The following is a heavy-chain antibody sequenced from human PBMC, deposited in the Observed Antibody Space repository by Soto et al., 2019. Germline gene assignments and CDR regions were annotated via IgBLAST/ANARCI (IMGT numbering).Heavy chain of an antibody. CDR2: IYYSGST. V-gene: IGHV4-39*01. CDR1: GGSISSSSYY. D-gene: IGHD5-18*01. CDR3: ARQSLDKAMVVSYYYYYGMDV. Sequence: SETLSLTCTVSGGSISSSSYYWGWIRQPPGKGLEWIGSIYYSGSTYYNPSLKSRVTISVDTSKNQFSLKLSSVTAADTAVYYCARQSLDKAMVVSYYYYYGMDVWGQGTTVTVS. J-gene: IGHJ6*02.